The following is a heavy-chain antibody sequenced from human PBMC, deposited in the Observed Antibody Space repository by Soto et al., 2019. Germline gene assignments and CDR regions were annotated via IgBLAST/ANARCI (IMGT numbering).Heavy chain of an antibody. V-gene: IGHV1-18*01. CDR2: FSAYNGNT. CDR1: GYTFTSYG. Sequence: ASVRVSCKASGYTFTSYGISWVRQAPGQGLEWMGWFSAYNGNTNYAHKLQGRVTMTTDTSTSTAYMELRSLRSDDTAVYYCARDHVDVVVVPAAMGYYYYGMDVWGQGTTVTVSS. CDR3: ARDHVDVVVVPAAMGYYYYGMDV. J-gene: IGHJ6*02. D-gene: IGHD2-2*03.